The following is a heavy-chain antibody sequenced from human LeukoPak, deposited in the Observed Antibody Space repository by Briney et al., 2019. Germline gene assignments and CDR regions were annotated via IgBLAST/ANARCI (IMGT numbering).Heavy chain of an antibody. CDR1: GFTFSDYY. V-gene: IGHV3-11*06. CDR3: ARGGVTGHYYYYGMDV. CDR2: ISSSSSYT. Sequence: GGSLRLSCAASGFTFSDYYMSWLRQAPGKGLEWVSYISSSSSYTNYADSVKGRFTISRDNAKNSLYLQMNSLGAEDTAVYYCARGGVTGHYYYYGMDVWGQGTTVTVSS. J-gene: IGHJ6*02. D-gene: IGHD2-21*02.